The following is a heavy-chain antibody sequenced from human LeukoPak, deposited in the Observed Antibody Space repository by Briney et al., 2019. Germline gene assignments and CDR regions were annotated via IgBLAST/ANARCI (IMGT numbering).Heavy chain of an antibody. J-gene: IGHJ4*02. CDR3: ARVRDYGDYGSLDY. CDR2: IIPIFGTA. D-gene: IGHD4-17*01. Sequence: ASVKVSCKTSGGTFSSYAISWVRQAPGQGLDWMGRIIPIFGTANYAQKFQGRVTITTDESTSTAYMELSSLRSEDTAVYYCARVRDYGDYGSLDYWGQGTLVTVSS. V-gene: IGHV1-69*05. CDR1: GGTFSSYA.